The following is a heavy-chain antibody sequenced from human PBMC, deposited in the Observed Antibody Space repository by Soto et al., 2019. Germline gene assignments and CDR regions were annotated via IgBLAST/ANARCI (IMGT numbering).Heavy chain of an antibody. Sequence: GASVKVSCKASGYTFTSYAMHCGRQAPGQRLEWMGWINAGNGNTKYSQKFQGRVTITRDTSASTAYMELSSLRSEDTAVYYCARDDYGDYAYYYGMDVWGQGTTVTVSS. V-gene: IGHV1-3*01. J-gene: IGHJ6*02. CDR3: ARDDYGDYAYYYGMDV. CDR2: INAGNGNT. CDR1: GYTFTSYA. D-gene: IGHD4-17*01.